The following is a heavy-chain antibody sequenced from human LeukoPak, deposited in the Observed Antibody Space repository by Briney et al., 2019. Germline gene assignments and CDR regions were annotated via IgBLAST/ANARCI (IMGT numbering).Heavy chain of an antibody. Sequence: PGGSLRLSCAASGFTFSSYGMHWVRQAPGKGLEWVAVIWYDGSNKYYADSVKGRFTISRDNSKNTLYLQMNSLRAEDTAVYYCAKDRLVGVTPYFDYWGQGTLVTVSS. CDR3: AKDRLVGVTPYFDY. CDR2: IWYDGSNK. V-gene: IGHV3-33*06. CDR1: GFTFSSYG. J-gene: IGHJ4*02. D-gene: IGHD1-26*01.